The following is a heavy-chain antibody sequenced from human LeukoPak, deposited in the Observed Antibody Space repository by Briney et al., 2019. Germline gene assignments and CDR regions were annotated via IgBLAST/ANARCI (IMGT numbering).Heavy chain of an antibody. CDR1: GFTFDDYA. CDR2: ISWNSGSI. D-gene: IGHD5-12*01. V-gene: IGHV3-9*01. CDR3: AKDGGYSGYDCWFAP. J-gene: IGHJ5*02. Sequence: GGSLRLSCAASGFTFDDYAMHWVRQAPGKGLEWVSGISWNSGSIGYADSVKGRFTISRDNAKNSLYLQMNSLRAEDTALYYCAKDGGYSGYDCWFAPWGQGTLVTVSS.